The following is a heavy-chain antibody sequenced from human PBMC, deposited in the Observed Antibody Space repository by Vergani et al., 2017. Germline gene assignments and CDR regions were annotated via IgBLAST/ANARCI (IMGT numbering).Heavy chain of an antibody. CDR3: ARDPRPIAVAGYYFDY. Sequence: QVQLVQSGAEVKKPGASVKVSCKASGYTFTSYYMHWVRQAPGQGLEWMGIINPSGGSTSYAQKFQGRVTMTRDTSTSTVYMELSSLRSEDTAMYYCARDPRPIAVAGYYFDYWGQGTLVTVSS. D-gene: IGHD6-19*01. CDR2: INPSGGST. V-gene: IGHV1-46*01. CDR1: GYTFTSYY. J-gene: IGHJ4*02.